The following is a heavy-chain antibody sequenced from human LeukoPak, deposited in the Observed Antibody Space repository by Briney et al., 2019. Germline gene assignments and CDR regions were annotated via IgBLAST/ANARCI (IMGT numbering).Heavy chain of an antibody. D-gene: IGHD3-22*01. CDR2: IYHSGST. CDR3: ARFGEYYYDSSGYYYEPYYFDY. J-gene: IGHJ4*02. Sequence: PSETPSLTCAVSGYSISSGYYWGWIRQPPGKGLEWIGSIYHSGSTYYNPSLKSRVTISVDTSKNQFSLKLSSVTAADTAVYYCARFGEYYYDSSGYYYEPYYFDYWGQGTLVTVSS. CDR1: GYSISSGYY. V-gene: IGHV4-38-2*01.